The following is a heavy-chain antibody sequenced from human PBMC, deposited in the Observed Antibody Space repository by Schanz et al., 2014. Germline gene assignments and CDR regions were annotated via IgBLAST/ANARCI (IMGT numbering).Heavy chain of an antibody. CDR2: VSSSSSYT. J-gene: IGHJ3*02. CDR1: GFTFSSYA. Sequence: EVQLVESGGGVVQPGRSLRLSCAASGFTFSSYALHWVRQAPGKGLEWVSYVSSSSSYTHYADSVKGRFTISRDNTKNSLFLQLNSLRADDTAVYYCAKGRFGELSAFDIWGQGTMVTVSS. CDR3: AKGRFGELSAFDI. V-gene: IGHV3-21*05. D-gene: IGHD3-10*01.